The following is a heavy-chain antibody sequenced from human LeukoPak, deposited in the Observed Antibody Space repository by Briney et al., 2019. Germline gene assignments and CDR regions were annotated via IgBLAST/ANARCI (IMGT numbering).Heavy chain of an antibody. CDR2: ISYSGST. J-gene: IGHJ4*02. D-gene: IGHD1-26*01. V-gene: IGHV4-59*12. CDR3: ARGGSYHGY. CDR1: GGSITNYY. Sequence: SETLSLTCTVSGGSITNYYWSWIRQPPGKGLEWVGFISYSGSTNYNPSLQSRVTISVDTSKNHFSLKLSSVTAADTATYYCARGGSYHGYWGQGTLVTVSS.